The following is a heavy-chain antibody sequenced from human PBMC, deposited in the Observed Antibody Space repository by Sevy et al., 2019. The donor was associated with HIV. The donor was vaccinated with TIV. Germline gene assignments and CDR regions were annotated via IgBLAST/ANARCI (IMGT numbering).Heavy chain of an antibody. CDR2: LDTSGTT. J-gene: IGHJ2*01. D-gene: IGHD4-17*01. CDR1: GASISSYF. CDR3: ARIRSQDWYFDL. Sequence: SETLSLTCTVSGASISSYFWSWIRQPAGKGLEWIGRLDTSGTTNYNPSLKSRVTMSLDTPKNQFSLHLTSVTAADTAVYYWARIRSQDWYFDLWGRGTLVTVSS. V-gene: IGHV4-4*07.